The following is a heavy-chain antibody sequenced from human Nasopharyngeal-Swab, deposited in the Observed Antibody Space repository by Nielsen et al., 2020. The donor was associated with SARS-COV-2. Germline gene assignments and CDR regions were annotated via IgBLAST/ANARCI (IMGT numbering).Heavy chain of an antibody. CDR3: ARDPGRGFDY. D-gene: IGHD3-10*01. V-gene: IGHV4-59*01. CDR2: IYYSGST. J-gene: IGHJ4*02. Sequence: RQAPGKGLEWIGYIYYSGSTNYNPSLKSRVTISVDTSKNQFSLKLSSATAADTAVYYCARDPGRGFDYWGQGTLVTVSS.